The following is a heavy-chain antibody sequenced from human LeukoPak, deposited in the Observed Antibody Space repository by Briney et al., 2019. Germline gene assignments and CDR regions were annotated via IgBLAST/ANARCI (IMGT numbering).Heavy chain of an antibody. Sequence: PGGSLRLSCAASGFTFSSYWMTWVRQAPGKGLEWVANIGEDGSEKYYVDSVKGRFTISRDNAKNSLYLQVNSLRAEDTAVYYCVRGGPSTWSWGQGTLVTVSS. V-gene: IGHV3-7*01. D-gene: IGHD2-15*01. J-gene: IGHJ5*02. CDR3: VRGGPSTWS. CDR1: GFTFSSYW. CDR2: IGEDGSEK.